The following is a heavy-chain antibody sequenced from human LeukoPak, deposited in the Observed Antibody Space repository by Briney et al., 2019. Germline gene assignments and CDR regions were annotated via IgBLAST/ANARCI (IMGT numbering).Heavy chain of an antibody. D-gene: IGHD3-22*01. CDR3: AKDSSPYYYDSSGYYPYWCFDL. CDR2: ISGSGAST. V-gene: IGHV3-23*01. J-gene: IGHJ2*01. Sequence: GGSLRLSCAASGFTFSRYAMSWVRQAPGKGLEWVSAISGSGASTYYADSVKGRFTISRDNSKNTLYLQMNSLRAEDTAVYYCAKDSSPYYYDSSGYYPYWCFDLWGRGTLVTVSS. CDR1: GFTFSRYA.